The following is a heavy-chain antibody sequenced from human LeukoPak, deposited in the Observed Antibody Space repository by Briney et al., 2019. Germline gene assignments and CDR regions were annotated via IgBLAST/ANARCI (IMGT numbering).Heavy chain of an antibody. CDR1: GGSISRGSYF. V-gene: IGHV4-61*02. CDR2: FYTSGTP. J-gene: IGHJ4*02. Sequence: SESLSLTCTVSGGSISRGSYFWSWIRQPAGKGLEWIGRFYTSGTPNYNPSLKSRVTISVDTSRNQFSLKLSSVTAAGTAVYYCARGGIPDYWGQGILVTVSS. CDR3: ARGGIPDY. D-gene: IGHD2-21*01.